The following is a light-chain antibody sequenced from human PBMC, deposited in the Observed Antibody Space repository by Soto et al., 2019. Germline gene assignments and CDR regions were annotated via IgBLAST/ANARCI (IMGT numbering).Light chain of an antibody. CDR2: EVN. Sequence: ALTQPASVSGSPGQSLTISCTGTSSDVANYNLVSWYQQHPGKAPKVMIYEVNKRPSGVSDRFSGSKSGNTASLTISGLQAEDEADYYCCSYAATSTFVFGGGTKVTVL. J-gene: IGLJ3*02. V-gene: IGLV2-23*02. CDR3: CSYAATSTFV. CDR1: SSDVANYNL.